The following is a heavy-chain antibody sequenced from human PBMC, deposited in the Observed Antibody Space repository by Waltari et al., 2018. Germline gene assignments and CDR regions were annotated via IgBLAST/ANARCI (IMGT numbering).Heavy chain of an antibody. V-gene: IGHV1-69*01. CDR3: ARVPMITIFGVVTYDAFDI. Sequence: QVQLVQSGAEVKKPGSSVKVSCKASGGTFSSYAISWVRRAPGPGLEWMGGIIPIFGTANYAQKFQGRVTITADESTSTAYMELSSLRSEDTAVYYCARVPMITIFGVVTYDAFDIWGQGTMVTVSS. CDR2: IIPIFGTA. J-gene: IGHJ3*02. D-gene: IGHD3-3*01. CDR1: GGTFSSYA.